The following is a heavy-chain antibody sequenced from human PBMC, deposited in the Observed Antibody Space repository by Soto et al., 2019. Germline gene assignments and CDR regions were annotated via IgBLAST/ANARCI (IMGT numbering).Heavy chain of an antibody. V-gene: IGHV3-23*01. Sequence: GGSLRLSCAASGFTFSSYAMSWVRQAPGKGLEWVSAISGSGGSTYYADSVKGRFTISRDNSKNTLYLQMNSLRAEDTAVYYCAKEFARIVVVVAATQGPNYFDYWGQGTLVTVSS. CDR3: AKEFARIVVVVAATQGPNYFDY. CDR1: GFTFSSYA. D-gene: IGHD2-15*01. CDR2: ISGSGGST. J-gene: IGHJ4*02.